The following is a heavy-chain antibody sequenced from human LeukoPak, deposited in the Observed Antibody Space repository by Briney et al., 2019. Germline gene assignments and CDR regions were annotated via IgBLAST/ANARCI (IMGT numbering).Heavy chain of an antibody. Sequence: SETLSLTCAVCGGSFSGYYWSWIRQPPGKGLEWIGEINHSGSTNYNPSLKSRVTISVDTSKNQFSLKLSSVTAADTAVYYCARGQTAVDWFDPWGQGTLVTVSS. V-gene: IGHV4-34*01. J-gene: IGHJ5*02. CDR3: ARGQTAVDWFDP. CDR2: INHSGST. D-gene: IGHD5-18*01. CDR1: GGSFSGYY.